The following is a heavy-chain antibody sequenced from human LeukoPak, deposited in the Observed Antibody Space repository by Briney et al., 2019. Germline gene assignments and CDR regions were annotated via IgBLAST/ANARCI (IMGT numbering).Heavy chain of an antibody. CDR2: ISVYNDDT. J-gene: IGHJ4*02. D-gene: IGHD5-24*01. CDR1: GYAFRTYG. CDR3: ARPRDGYNYAPFDY. V-gene: IGHV1-18*01. Sequence: ASVKVSCKASGYAFRTYGISWVRQAVGQGLEWMGWISVYNDDTHYAQKFQGRLSMTTDTSRSTVYMELRSLRSDDTAVYYCARPRDGYNYAPFDYWGQGTLVTVSS.